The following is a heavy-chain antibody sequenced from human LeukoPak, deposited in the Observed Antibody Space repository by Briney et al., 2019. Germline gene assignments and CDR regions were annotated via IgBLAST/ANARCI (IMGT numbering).Heavy chain of an antibody. CDR2: ISGSGGST. CDR3: ARADYSSTWSHDYYYMDV. Sequence: GGSLRLSCAASGFTFSSYAMSWVRQAPGKGLEGVSAISGSGGSTYYADSVKGRFTISRDNSKNTLYLQMNSLRVEDTAVYYCARADYSSTWSHDYYYMDVWGKGTTVTVSS. J-gene: IGHJ6*03. D-gene: IGHD6-13*01. V-gene: IGHV3-23*01. CDR1: GFTFSSYA.